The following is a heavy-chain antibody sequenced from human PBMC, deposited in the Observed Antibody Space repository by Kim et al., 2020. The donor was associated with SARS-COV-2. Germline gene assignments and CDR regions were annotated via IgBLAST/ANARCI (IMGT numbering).Heavy chain of an antibody. CDR2: ISYDGSNK. V-gene: IGHV3-30*18. J-gene: IGHJ3*02. D-gene: IGHD2-21*01. CDR3: ANGGGEALNDAFDI. CDR1: GFTFSSYG. Sequence: GGSLRLSCAASGFTFSSYGMHWVRQAPGKGLEWVAVISYDGSNKYYADSVKGRFTISRDNSKNTLYLQMNSLRAEDTAVYYCANGGGEALNDAFDIWGQGTMVTVSS.